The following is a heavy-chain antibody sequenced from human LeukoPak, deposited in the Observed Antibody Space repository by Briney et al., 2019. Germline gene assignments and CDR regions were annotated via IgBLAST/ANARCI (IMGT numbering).Heavy chain of an antibody. CDR2: ISSSSSYI. Sequence: GGSLRLSCAASGFTFSSYSMNWVRQAPGKGLEWVSSISSSSSYIYYADSVKGRFTISRDNAKNSLYLQMNSLRAEDTAVYYCARDRPIVATKRDWFDPWGEGTLVTVSS. D-gene: IGHD5-12*01. J-gene: IGHJ5*02. V-gene: IGHV3-21*01. CDR3: ARDRPIVATKRDWFDP. CDR1: GFTFSSYS.